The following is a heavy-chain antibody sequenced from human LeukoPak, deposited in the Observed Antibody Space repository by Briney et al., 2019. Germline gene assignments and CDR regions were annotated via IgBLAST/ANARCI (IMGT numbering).Heavy chain of an antibody. V-gene: IGHV3-15*01. Sequence: PGGSLRLSCAATGLTLSNNWMRWVRQAPGEGLEWVGRINSKTDGGTTDYAAPVKGRFTISRDDSKNTLYLEMNSLKTEDTAVYYCTPGHYSSLWGQGTLVTVSS. J-gene: IGHJ4*02. D-gene: IGHD5-18*01. CDR1: GLTLSNNW. CDR2: INSKTDGGTT. CDR3: TPGHYSSL.